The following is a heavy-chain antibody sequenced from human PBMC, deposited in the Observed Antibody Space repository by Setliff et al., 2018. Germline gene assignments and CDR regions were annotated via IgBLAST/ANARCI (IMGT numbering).Heavy chain of an antibody. CDR1: GFTFSSYS. CDR2: ISSSSTI. J-gene: IGHJ4*02. D-gene: IGHD1-26*01. CDR3: ARDRGSGSYFLRYFDY. Sequence: GGSLRLSCAASGFTFSSYSMNWVRQAPGKGLEWVSYISSSSTIYYADSVKGRFTISRDNAKNSLYLQMNSLRAEETAVYYCARDRGSGSYFLRYFDYWGQGPLVTVSS. V-gene: IGHV3-48*01.